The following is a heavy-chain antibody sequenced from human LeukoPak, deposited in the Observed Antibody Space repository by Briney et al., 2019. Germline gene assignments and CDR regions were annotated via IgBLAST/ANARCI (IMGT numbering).Heavy chain of an antibody. V-gene: IGHV4-59*01. D-gene: IGHD1/OR15-1a*01. CDR1: GGSISSYY. CDR2: IYYSGST. CDR3: AREREVEQFDY. Sequence: SDTLSLTCTVSGGSISSYYWSWIRQPPGKGLEWIGYIYYSGSTNYNPSLKSRVTISVDTSKNQFSLKLSSVTAADTAVYYCAREREVEQFDYWGQGTLVTVSS. J-gene: IGHJ4*02.